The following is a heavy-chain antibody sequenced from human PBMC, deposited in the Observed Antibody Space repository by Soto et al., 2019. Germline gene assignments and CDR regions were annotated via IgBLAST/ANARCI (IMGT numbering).Heavy chain of an antibody. V-gene: IGHV3-66*01. J-gene: IGHJ3*02. Sequence: GGSLRLSCAASGFAFSTYAMTWVRQAPGKGLEWVSVIYSGGSTYYADSVKGRFTISRDNSKNTLYLQMNSLRAEDTAVYYCARELLGIAAARDAFDIWGQGTMVTVSS. D-gene: IGHD6-13*01. CDR1: GFAFSTYA. CDR2: IYSGGST. CDR3: ARELLGIAAARDAFDI.